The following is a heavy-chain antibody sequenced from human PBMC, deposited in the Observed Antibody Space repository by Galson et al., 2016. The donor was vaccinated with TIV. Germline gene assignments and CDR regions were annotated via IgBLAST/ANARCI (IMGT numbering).Heavy chain of an antibody. J-gene: IGHJ3*01. CDR1: GFTFSGYA. CDR2: VTGRSRST. Sequence: SLRLSCAASGFTFSGYAMSWVRQAPGKGLEWVSVVTGRSRSTHYGDSVRGRFTISRDNSRNTLFLQMNSLRVEDTAVYFCARTTPPPVSSNGWNDAFDFWGQGTIVTVSS. D-gene: IGHD6-19*01. V-gene: IGHV3-23*01. CDR3: ARTTPPPVSSNGWNDAFDF.